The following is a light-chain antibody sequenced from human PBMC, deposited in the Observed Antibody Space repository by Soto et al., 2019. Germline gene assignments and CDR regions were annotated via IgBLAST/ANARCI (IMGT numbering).Light chain of an antibody. V-gene: IGKV3-20*01. CDR2: GVS. CDR3: QQYGSSPPSYT. Sequence: EIVLTQSPGTLSLSPGERATLSCRASQSVSSNYFAWYQQKPGQAPRLLMYGVSSRATGIPDRFSGSGSGTDFTLTISRLEPEDFAVYFCQQYGSSPPSYTFGQGTKLEIK. CDR1: QSVSSNY. J-gene: IGKJ2*01.